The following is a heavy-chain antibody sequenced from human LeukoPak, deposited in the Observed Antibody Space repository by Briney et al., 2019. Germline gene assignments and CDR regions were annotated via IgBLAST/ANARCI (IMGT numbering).Heavy chain of an antibody. Sequence: SSETLALTCTVSGGSISSYYWSWIRQPPVKGLAWTGYIYYSVSTNYNPSLKSRVTMSVDTSKNQFSLKLSSVTAADTAVYYCARSSSSWHNWFDPWGQGTLVTVSS. CDR1: GGSISSYY. CDR3: ARSSSSWHNWFDP. V-gene: IGHV4-59*12. J-gene: IGHJ5*02. D-gene: IGHD6-13*01. CDR2: IYYSVST.